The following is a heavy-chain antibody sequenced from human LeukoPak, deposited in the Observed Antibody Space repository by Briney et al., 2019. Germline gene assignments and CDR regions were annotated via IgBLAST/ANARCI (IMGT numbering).Heavy chain of an antibody. J-gene: IGHJ6*01. CDR2: INPNIGGT. CDR1: GYSFTGYF. D-gene: IGHD3-16*01. CDR3: ARRLYHAMDV. Sequence: ASVKVSCLASGYSFTGYFMQWVGQAPGQGLEWMGWINPNIGGTKYAQKFQGRVTMIRDTSISTAYMELRRLRSDDAAVYYCARRLYHAMDVWGQGTTVTVSS. V-gene: IGHV1-2*02.